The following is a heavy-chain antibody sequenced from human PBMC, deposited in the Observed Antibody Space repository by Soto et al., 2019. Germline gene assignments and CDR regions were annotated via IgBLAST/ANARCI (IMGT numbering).Heavy chain of an antibody. J-gene: IGHJ6*02. Sequence: GGSLRLSCAASGFTFSSYAMHWVRQAPGKGLEWVAVISYDGSNKYYADSVKGRFTISRDNSKNTLYLQMNSLRAEDTAVYYCARDPNYYYYYYGMDVWGQGTTVTVSS. V-gene: IGHV3-30-3*01. D-gene: IGHD1-7*01. CDR1: GFTFSSYA. CDR2: ISYDGSNK. CDR3: ARDPNYYYYYYGMDV.